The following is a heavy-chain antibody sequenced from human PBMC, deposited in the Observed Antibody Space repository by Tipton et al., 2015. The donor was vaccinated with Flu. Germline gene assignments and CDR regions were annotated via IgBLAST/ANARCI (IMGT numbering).Heavy chain of an antibody. V-gene: IGHV3-30*01. CDR1: GFTFSSYA. Sequence: QVQLVQSRGGVVQPGRSLRLSCAASGFTFSSYAMHWVRQAPGKGLEWVAVISYDGSNKYYADSVKGRFTISRDNSKNTLYLQMNSLRAEDTAVYYCAREEGQLGADYWGQGTLVTVSS. CDR2: ISYDGSNK. D-gene: IGHD6-13*01. CDR3: AREEGQLGADY. J-gene: IGHJ4*02.